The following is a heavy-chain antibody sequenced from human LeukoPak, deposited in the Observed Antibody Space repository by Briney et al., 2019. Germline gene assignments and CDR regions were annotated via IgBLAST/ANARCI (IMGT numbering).Heavy chain of an antibody. CDR2: IYSGGST. D-gene: IGHD3-10*01. CDR3: GRDGGSGSYLRSPFDY. Sequence: GGSLRLSCAASGFTVSSNYMSWVRQAPGKGLEWVSVIYSGGSTYYADSVKGRFTISRDNSKNTLYLQMNSPRAEDTAVYYCGRDGGSGSYLRSPFDYWGQGTLVTVSS. J-gene: IGHJ4*02. V-gene: IGHV3-53*05. CDR1: GFTVSSNY.